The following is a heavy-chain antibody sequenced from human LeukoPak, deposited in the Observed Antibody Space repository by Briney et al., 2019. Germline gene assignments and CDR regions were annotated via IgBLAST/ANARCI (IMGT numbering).Heavy chain of an antibody. CDR2: IRYDGSNK. V-gene: IGHV3-30*02. J-gene: IGHJ3*02. Sequence: PGGSLRLSCAASGFTFSSYGMHWVRQAPGKGLEWVAFIRYDGSNKYYADSVKGRFTISRDNSKNTPYLQMNSLRAEDTAVYYCAILEGIVGATSDAFDIWGQGTMCTVSS. CDR3: AILEGIVGATSDAFDI. CDR1: GFTFSSYG. D-gene: IGHD1-26*01.